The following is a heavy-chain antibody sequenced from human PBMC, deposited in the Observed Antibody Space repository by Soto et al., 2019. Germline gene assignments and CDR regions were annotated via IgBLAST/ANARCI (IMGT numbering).Heavy chain of an antibody. CDR2: ISYDGSNK. Sequence: PGGSLRLSCAASGFIFNTYSMHWVRQAPGKGLEWVAVISYDGSNKYYADSVKGRFTISRDNSKNTLYLQMNSLRAEDTAVYYCAKDKAPRNYYYYGMDVWGQGTTVTVSS. J-gene: IGHJ6*02. V-gene: IGHV3-30-3*01. CDR3: AKDKAPRNYYYYGMDV. CDR1: GFIFNTYS.